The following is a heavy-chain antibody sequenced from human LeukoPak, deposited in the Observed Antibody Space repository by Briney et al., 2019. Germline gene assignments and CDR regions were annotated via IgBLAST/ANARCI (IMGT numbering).Heavy chain of an antibody. Sequence: SETLSLTCTVSGGSISSYYWSWIRQPPGKGLEWLGYIYYSGSTNYNPSLKSRVTISVDTSKNQFSLKLSSVTAADTAVYYCARSGLWGVYYYYMDVWGKGTTVTVSS. CDR3: ARSGLWGVYYYYMDV. D-gene: IGHD5-18*01. CDR2: IYYSGST. V-gene: IGHV4-59*08. CDR1: GGSISSYY. J-gene: IGHJ6*03.